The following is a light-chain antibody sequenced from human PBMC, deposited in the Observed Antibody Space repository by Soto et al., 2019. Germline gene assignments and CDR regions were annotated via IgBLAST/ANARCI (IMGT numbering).Light chain of an antibody. CDR2: DVS. CDR3: SSYTATRTVV. Sequence: QSALTQPASVAGSPGQSITIACTGTSSDVGGYNYVSWYQLHPGKAPRLVIYDVSIRPPAVSDRFSGSTSGNTASLTISGLQAEDEADYYCSSYTATRTVVFGGGTQPTVL. CDR1: SSDVGGYNY. J-gene: IGLJ3*02. V-gene: IGLV2-14*03.